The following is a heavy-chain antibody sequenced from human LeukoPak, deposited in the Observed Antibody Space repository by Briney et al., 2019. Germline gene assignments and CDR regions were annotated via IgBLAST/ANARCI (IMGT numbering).Heavy chain of an antibody. D-gene: IGHD2-15*01. V-gene: IGHV1-46*01. CDR2: INPSGGST. Sequence: ASVKVSCKASGYTFTSYYMHWVRQAPGQGLEWMGIINPSGGSTSYAQKFQGRVTMTRDTSTSTVYMELSSLRSEDPAVYYCARDGLCSGGSCVQTYPFDYWGQGTLVTVSS. CDR3: ARDGLCSGGSCVQTYPFDY. CDR1: GYTFTSYY. J-gene: IGHJ4*02.